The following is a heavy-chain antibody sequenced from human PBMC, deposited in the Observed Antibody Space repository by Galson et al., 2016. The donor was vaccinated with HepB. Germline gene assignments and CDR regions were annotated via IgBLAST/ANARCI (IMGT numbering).Heavy chain of an antibody. J-gene: IGHJ5*02. Sequence: QSGAEVKKPGESLRISCKGSGYSFTEYWIGWVRQMPGRGLEWMGIIYPGDSNTRYSPSFQGQVTISTDKSIRTAYLQWNSLKASDTGIYYCVKPLRGSGSPGASWGQGTRLTASS. V-gene: IGHV5-51*01. CDR3: VKPLRGSGSPGAS. CDR1: GYSFTEYW. D-gene: IGHD3-10*01. CDR2: IYPGDSNT.